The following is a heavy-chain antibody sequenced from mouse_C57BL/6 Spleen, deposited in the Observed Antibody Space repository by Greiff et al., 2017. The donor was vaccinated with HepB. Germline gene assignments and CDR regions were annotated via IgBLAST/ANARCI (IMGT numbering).Heavy chain of an antibody. D-gene: IGHD1-1*01. V-gene: IGHV1-55*01. CDR1: GYTFTSYW. Sequence: QVQLQQPGAELVKPGASVKMSCKASGYTFTSYWITWVKQRPGQGLEWIGDIYPGSGSTNYNEKFKSKATLTVDTSSSTAYMQRSSLTSEDSAVYYCAREENYYGSSYHFDYWGQGTTLTVSS. CDR2: IYPGSGST. J-gene: IGHJ2*01. CDR3: AREENYYGSSYHFDY.